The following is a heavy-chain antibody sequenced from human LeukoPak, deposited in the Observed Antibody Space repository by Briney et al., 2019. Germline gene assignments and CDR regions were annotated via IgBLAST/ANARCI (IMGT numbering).Heavy chain of an antibody. CDR3: ARDYNGSWPKAIDY. J-gene: IGHJ4*02. V-gene: IGHV3-64*01. D-gene: IGHD3-10*01. CDR2: ISNDGGST. Sequence: GGSLRLSCAASGFTFSSYSMYWGRRAPRKGLEYVSGISNDGGSTYYANSVKGRFTISRDKSKNTLYLQMGSLRVEDMAVYYCARDYNGSWPKAIDYWGQGTLVSVSS. CDR1: GFTFSSYS.